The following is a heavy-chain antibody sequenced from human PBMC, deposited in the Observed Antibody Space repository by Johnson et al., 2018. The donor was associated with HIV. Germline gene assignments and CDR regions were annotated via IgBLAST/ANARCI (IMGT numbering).Heavy chain of an antibody. CDR3: ARVLVAADYAFDI. D-gene: IGHD1-26*01. J-gene: IGHJ3*02. Sequence: VQLVEYGGGLVQPGGSLRLSCAASGFTFSSYGMSWVRQAPGKGLEWVSGVTGTGGDTYYAESVKGRFTISRDNSKNTLYLQMNKLRAEDTAVYYCARVLVAADYAFDIWGQGTMVTVSS. CDR2: VTGTGGDT. V-gene: IGHV3-23*04. CDR1: GFTFSSYG.